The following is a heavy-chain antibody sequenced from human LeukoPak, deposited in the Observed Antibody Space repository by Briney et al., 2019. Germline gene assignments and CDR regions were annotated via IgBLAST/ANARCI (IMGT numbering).Heavy chain of an antibody. CDR3: ARVSPSSGWNYGMDV. J-gene: IGHJ6*02. CDR2: IYSGGST. Sequence: GGSLRLSCAASGFTVSSNYMSWVRQAPGKGLEWVSVIYSGGSTYYADSVRGRFTISRDNSKNTLYLQMNSLRAEDTAVYYCARVSPSSGWNYGMDVWGQGTTVTVSS. CDR1: GFTVSSNY. D-gene: IGHD6-19*01. V-gene: IGHV3-53*01.